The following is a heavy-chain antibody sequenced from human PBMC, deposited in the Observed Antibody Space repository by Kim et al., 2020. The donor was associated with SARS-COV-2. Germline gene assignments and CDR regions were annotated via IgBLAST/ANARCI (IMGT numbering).Heavy chain of an antibody. J-gene: IGHJ6*02. CDR2: IKSKANGGTT. CDR3: NSDLGDYCGGDCYSRV. CDR1: GFIFNNAW. Sequence: GGSLRLSCAASGFIFNNAWMNWVRQAPGKGLEWVGRIKSKANGGTTGYAAPAKGRFTISRDDSKNTLYLQMNSLKTEDTAVYYCNSDLGDYCGGDCYSRVWGQGTTVTVSS. D-gene: IGHD2-21*02. V-gene: IGHV3-15*01.